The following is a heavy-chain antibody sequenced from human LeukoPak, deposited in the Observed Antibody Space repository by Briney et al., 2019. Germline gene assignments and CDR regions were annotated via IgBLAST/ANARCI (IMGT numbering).Heavy chain of an antibody. J-gene: IGHJ3*02. Sequence: GGSLRLSCSASGFTFSSYALQWVRQAPGKGLKYVSAFSTDGHSTYYADSVKGRFTISRDNSKNTLYLQMSSLRAEDTAVYYCVKGRYEILTGYYDAFDIWGQGTMVTVSS. CDR2: FSTDGHST. V-gene: IGHV3-64D*06. D-gene: IGHD3-9*01. CDR3: VKGRYEILTGYYDAFDI. CDR1: GFTFSSYA.